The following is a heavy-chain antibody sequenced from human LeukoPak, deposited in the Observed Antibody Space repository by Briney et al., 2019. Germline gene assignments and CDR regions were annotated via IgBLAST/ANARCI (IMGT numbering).Heavy chain of an antibody. J-gene: IGHJ3*02. Sequence: GGSLRLSCAASGLIVSSNYVSWVRQAPGKGLEWVSILYGDGSAYYADSMKGRFTISRDNSKNTLYLQMNSLRVEDTAVYYCARVIVTTNTSDAFDIWGQGTMVTVSS. CDR2: LYGDGSA. CDR3: ARVIVTTNTSDAFDI. V-gene: IGHV3-53*01. CDR1: GLIVSSNY. D-gene: IGHD5-12*01.